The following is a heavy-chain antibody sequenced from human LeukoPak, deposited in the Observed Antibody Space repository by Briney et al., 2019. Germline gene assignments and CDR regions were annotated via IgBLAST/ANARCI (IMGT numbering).Heavy chain of an antibody. Sequence: SETLSLTCAVYGGSFSGYYWSWIRQPPGKGLEWIGEINHSGSTNYNPSLKSRVTISVDTSKNQFSLKLSSVTAADTAVYCCAIPALCGGDCYHAYYFDYWGQGTLVTVSS. V-gene: IGHV4-34*01. CDR3: AIPALCGGDCYHAYYFDY. D-gene: IGHD2-21*02. CDR1: GGSFSGYY. CDR2: INHSGST. J-gene: IGHJ4*02.